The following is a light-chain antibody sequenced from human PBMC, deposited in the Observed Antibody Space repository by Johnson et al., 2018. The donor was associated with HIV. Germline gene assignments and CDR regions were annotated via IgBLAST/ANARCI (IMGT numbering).Light chain of an antibody. Sequence: QSVLTQPPSVSAAPGQKVTISCSRSSSNIGNNFVSWYQQLPGTAPKLLIYDNNKRPSGIPDRFSGSRSGTSATLGITGLQTGDEADYYCGTWDSSLSATVFGTGTKVTVL. CDR3: GTWDSSLSATV. CDR2: DNN. V-gene: IGLV1-51*01. CDR1: SSNIGNNF. J-gene: IGLJ1*01.